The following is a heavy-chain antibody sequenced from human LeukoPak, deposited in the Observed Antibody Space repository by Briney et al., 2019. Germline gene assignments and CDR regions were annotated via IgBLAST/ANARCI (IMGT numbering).Heavy chain of an antibody. CDR1: GFNFNTYT. CDR3: TRVGGFQLLKFVY. CDR2: ISSISSTI. V-gene: IGHV3-48*02. D-gene: IGHD2-2*01. J-gene: IGHJ4*02. Sequence: GGSLRLSCAASGFNFNTYTMNWVPRAPGKGLEWISYISSISSTIYYADSVRGRFSISRDNAKNSVYLEMNSPGDEDTGFYYCTRVGGFQLLKFVYWGRGTLVTVSS.